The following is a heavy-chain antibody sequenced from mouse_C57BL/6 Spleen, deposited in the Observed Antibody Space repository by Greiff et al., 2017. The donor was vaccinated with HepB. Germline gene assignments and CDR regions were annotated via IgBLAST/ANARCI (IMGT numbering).Heavy chain of an antibody. CDR3: ERDHYGYDGLFDY. CDR2: IYPGDGDT. Sequence: VQLQQSGPELVKPGASVKISCKASGYAFSSSWLNWVKQRPGKGLEWIGRIYPGDGDTNYNGKFKGKATLTADKSSSTAYMQLSSLTSEDSAVYCCERDHYGYDGLFDYWGQGTTLTVSS. CDR1: GYAFSSSW. V-gene: IGHV1-82*01. D-gene: IGHD2-2*01. J-gene: IGHJ2*01.